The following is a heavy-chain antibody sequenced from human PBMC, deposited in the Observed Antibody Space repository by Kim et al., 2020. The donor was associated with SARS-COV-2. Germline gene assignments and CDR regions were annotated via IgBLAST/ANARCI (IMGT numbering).Heavy chain of an antibody. J-gene: IGHJ4*02. CDR1: GGSFSGYY. CDR2: INHSGST. D-gene: IGHD6-13*01. Sequence: SETLSLTCAVYGGSFSGYYWSWIRQPPGKGLEWIWEINHSGSTNYNPSLKSRVTISVDTSKNQFSLKLSSVTAADTAVYYCARGGGTFIAAAPFYYWGQG. CDR3: ARGGGTFIAAAPFYY. V-gene: IGHV4-34*01.